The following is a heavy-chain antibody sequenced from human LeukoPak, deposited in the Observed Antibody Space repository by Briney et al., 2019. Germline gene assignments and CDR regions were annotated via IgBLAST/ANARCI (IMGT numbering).Heavy chain of an antibody. D-gene: IGHD3-22*01. CDR1: GGSISSGSYY. CDR3: ARHGSYYDSSGYLY. CDR2: IYTSGST. J-gene: IGHJ4*02. V-gene: IGHV4-61*02. Sequence: SETLSLTCTVSGGSISSGSYYWSWIRQPAGKGLEWIGRIYTSGSTKYDPSHESRVTISIDTSKNEFSLKLSSVTAADTAVYYCARHGSYYDSSGYLYWGQGTLVTVSS.